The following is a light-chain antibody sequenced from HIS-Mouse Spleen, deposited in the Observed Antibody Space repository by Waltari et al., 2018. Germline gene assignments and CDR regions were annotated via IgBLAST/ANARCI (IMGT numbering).Light chain of an antibody. CDR1: ALPKKY. V-gene: IGLV3-10*01. CDR3: YSTDSSGNNRV. Sequence: SYELTQPPSVSVSPGQTARITCSGDALPKKYAYWYQQKSGQAPVVDIYEDSKRHSGIPERVSRYSSGPVATLTVSGAQVEDGADYYCYSTDSSGNNRVFGGGTKLTVL. J-gene: IGLJ2*01. CDR2: EDS.